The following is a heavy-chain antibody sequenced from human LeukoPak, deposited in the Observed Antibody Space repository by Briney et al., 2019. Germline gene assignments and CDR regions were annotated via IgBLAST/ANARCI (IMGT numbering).Heavy chain of an antibody. Sequence: SETLSLTCTVSGGSISSGGYYWSWIRQPPGKGLEWIGYIYHSGSTYYNPSLKSRVTISVDRSKNQFSLKLSSVTAADTAVYYCARHIVIWVKRSYYDYWGQGTLVTVSS. CDR1: GGSISSGGYY. V-gene: IGHV4-30-2*01. CDR3: ARHIVIWVKRSYYDY. D-gene: IGHD2-21*01. CDR2: IYHSGST. J-gene: IGHJ4*02.